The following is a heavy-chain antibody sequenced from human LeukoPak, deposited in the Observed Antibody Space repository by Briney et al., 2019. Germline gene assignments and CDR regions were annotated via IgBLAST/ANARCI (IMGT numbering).Heavy chain of an antibody. J-gene: IGHJ5*02. V-gene: IGHV1-2*02. CDR2: INPNSGGT. CDR1: GYTFTGYY. CDR3: ARDVGDLPRCSWFDP. D-gene: IGHD2-15*01. Sequence: ASVKVSCKASGYTFTGYYMHWVRQAPGQGLEWMGWINPNSGGTNYAQKFQGRVTMTRDTSISTAYMELSRLRSDDTAVYYCARDVGDLPRCSWFDPWGQGTLVTVSS.